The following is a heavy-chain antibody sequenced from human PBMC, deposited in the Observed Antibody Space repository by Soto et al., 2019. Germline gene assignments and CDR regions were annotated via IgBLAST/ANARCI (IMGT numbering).Heavy chain of an antibody. CDR1: GDSISSGGHY. V-gene: IGHV4-31*01. Sequence: LSLTCTVSGDSISSGGHYWSWIRQHPGKGLEWIGFIYHSGSPYYNPSLKSPVTISVDTSKNQLYLKLNSVTAADTAVYYCARWAGGYSGYVDYWGQGTLVTVSS. CDR2: IYHSGSP. CDR3: ARWAGGYSGYVDY. J-gene: IGHJ4*02. D-gene: IGHD5-12*01.